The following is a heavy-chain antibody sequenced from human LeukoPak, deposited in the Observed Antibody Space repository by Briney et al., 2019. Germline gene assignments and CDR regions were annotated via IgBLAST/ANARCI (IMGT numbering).Heavy chain of an antibody. Sequence: SQTLSLTCAISGDSVSSYTAAWNWIRQSPSRGLEWLGRTYYRSKWYNDYGESVKSRITINPDTSKNQFSLQLNSVTPEDTAVYYCAGVREGIAVAGPQEGFDYWGQGTLVTVSS. CDR2: TYYRSKWYN. CDR1: GDSVSSYTAA. CDR3: AGVREGIAVAGPQEGFDY. D-gene: IGHD6-19*01. J-gene: IGHJ4*02. V-gene: IGHV6-1*01.